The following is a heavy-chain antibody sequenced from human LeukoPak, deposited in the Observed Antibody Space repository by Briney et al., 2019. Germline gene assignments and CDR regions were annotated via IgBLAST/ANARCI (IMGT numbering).Heavy chain of an antibody. CDR3: AKSLYSSSSRAPLFDY. V-gene: IGHV3-23*01. J-gene: IGHJ4*02. Sequence: PGGSLRLSCAASGFTFSSYAMSWVRQAPGKGLEWVSAISGSGGSTYYADSVKGRFTISRDNSKNTLYLQMNSLRAEDTAVYYCAKSLYSSSSRAPLFDYWGQGTLVTVSS. CDR2: ISGSGGST. CDR1: GFTFSSYA. D-gene: IGHD6-6*01.